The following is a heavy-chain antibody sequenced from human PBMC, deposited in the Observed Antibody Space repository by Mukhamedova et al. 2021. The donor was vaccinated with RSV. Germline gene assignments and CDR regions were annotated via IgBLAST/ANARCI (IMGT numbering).Heavy chain of an antibody. CDR2: ISPFNGKT. V-gene: IGHV1-18*01. Sequence: LEWVGWISPFNGKTFYAQKFQGRVIMTTDTSTTTAYMEVRSLTSNDTAMYYCARRDFGSTIDFWGQGNLVTVSS. CDR3: ARRDFGSTIDF. D-gene: IGHD2-21*01. J-gene: IGHJ4*02.